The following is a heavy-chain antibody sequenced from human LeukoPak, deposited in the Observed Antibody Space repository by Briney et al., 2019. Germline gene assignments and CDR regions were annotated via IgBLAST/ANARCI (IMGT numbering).Heavy chain of an antibody. J-gene: IGHJ3*02. CDR1: GGSISGYY. V-gene: IGHV4-4*07. CDR3: AYWSPTDLRWNDPFDI. CDR2: VYTSGSTNWST. D-gene: IGHD3-3*01. Sequence: PSETLSLTCSVSGGSISGYYWSWIRQPAGKGLEWIGRVYTSGSTNWSTNYNPSLKSRVTISVDTSKNQFSLRLSSVTAADTAVYYCAYWSPTDLRWNDPFDIWGQGTMVTVSS.